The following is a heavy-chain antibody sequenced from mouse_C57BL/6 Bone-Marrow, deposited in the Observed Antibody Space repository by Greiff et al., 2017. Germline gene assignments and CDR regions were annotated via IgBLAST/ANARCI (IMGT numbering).Heavy chain of an antibody. D-gene: IGHD3-1*01. CDR3: TIAGFAY. Sequence: VQLQQPGAELVKPGASVKVSCKASGYTFTSYWMHWVKQRPGQGLEWIGRIPPSGSDTNYNQKFKGQATLTVDKSSSTAYMQLSSLTSEDSAVYYCTIAGFAYWGQGTLVTVSA. CDR2: IPPSGSDT. J-gene: IGHJ3*01. V-gene: IGHV1-74*01. CDR1: GYTFTSYW.